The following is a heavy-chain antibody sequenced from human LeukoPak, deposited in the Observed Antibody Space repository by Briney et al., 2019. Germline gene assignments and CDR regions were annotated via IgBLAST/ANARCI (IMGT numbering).Heavy chain of an antibody. D-gene: IGHD3-22*01. CDR3: ARDQYYYDSSGYYHATGFDP. Sequence: ASVKVSCKASGGTFSSYAISWVRQAPGQGLEWMGRIIPILGIANYAQKFQGRVTITRDTSASTAYMELSSLRSEDTAVYYCARDQYYYDSSGYYHATGFDPWGQGTLVTVSS. V-gene: IGHV1-69*04. CDR1: GGTFSSYA. J-gene: IGHJ5*02. CDR2: IIPILGIA.